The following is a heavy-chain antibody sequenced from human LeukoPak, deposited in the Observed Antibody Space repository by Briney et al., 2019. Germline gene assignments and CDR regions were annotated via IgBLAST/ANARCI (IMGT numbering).Heavy chain of an antibody. J-gene: IGHJ5*02. D-gene: IGHD3-10*01. CDR2: IYHSGST. Sequence: SETLSLTCAVSGGSISSSKWWSWVRQPPGKGLEWIGEIYHSGSTNYNPSLKSRVTISVDKSKNRFSLKLSSVTAADTAVYYCAREGVGGSGMLNWFDPWGQGTLVTVSS. CDR3: AREGVGGSGMLNWFDP. CDR1: GGSISSSKW. V-gene: IGHV4-4*02.